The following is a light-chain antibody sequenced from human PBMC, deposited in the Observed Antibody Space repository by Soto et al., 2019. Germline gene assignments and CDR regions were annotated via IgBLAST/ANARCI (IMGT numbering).Light chain of an antibody. CDR3: QQRSNWLWT. CDR1: QSVSSSY. CDR2: GAS. J-gene: IGKJ1*01. Sequence: EIVLTHSPDTLSLSPWEIATLSCRASQSVSSSYLARYQQRPGQAPRLLIYGASSRATGIPDRFSGSGSGTDFSLTISSLEPEDFAVYYCQQRSNWLWTFGQGTKVDNK. V-gene: IGKV3D-20*02.